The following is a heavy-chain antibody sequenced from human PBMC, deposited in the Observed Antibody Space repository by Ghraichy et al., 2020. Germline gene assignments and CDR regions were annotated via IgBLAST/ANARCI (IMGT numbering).Heavy chain of an antibody. CDR2: IIPIFGTA. J-gene: IGHJ4*02. CDR1: GGTFSSYA. Sequence: SVKVSCKASGGTFSSYAISWVRQAPGQGLEWMGGIIPIFGTANYAQKFQGRVTITADESTSTAYMELSSLRSEDTAVYYCARHGPTRYDSSGYGVYWGQGTLVTVSS. CDR3: ARHGPTRYDSSGYGVY. D-gene: IGHD3-22*01. V-gene: IGHV1-69*13.